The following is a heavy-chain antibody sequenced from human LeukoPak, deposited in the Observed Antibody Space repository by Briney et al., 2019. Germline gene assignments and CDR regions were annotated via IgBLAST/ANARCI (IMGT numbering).Heavy chain of an antibody. CDR1: GGSISSYY. V-gene: IGHV4-59*01. D-gene: IGHD1-26*01. Sequence: PSETLSLTCTVSGGSISSYYWSWIRQPPGQGLEWIGYIYYSGSTNYNPSLKSRVTISVDTSKNQFSLKLSSVTAADTAVYYCARGPVGATPGWYFDLWGRGTLVTVSS. CDR2: IYYSGST. CDR3: ARGPVGATPGWYFDL. J-gene: IGHJ2*01.